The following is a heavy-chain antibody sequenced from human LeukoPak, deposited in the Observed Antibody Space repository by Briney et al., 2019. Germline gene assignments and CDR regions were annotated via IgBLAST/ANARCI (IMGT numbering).Heavy chain of an antibody. D-gene: IGHD2-21*01. V-gene: IGHV3-23*01. CDR1: GFTFSSYG. J-gene: IGHJ6*03. CDR2: ISGSGGST. Sequence: PGGSLRLSCAASGFTFSSYGMSWVRQAPGKGLEWVSAISGSGGSTYYADSVKGRFTISRDNAKNSLYLQMNSLRAEDTAVYYCARDLVLPSYPGDYMDVWGKGTTVTVSS. CDR3: ARDLVLPSYPGDYMDV.